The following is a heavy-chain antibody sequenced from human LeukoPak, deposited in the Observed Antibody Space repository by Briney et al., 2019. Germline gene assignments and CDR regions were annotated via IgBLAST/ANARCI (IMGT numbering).Heavy chain of an antibody. D-gene: IGHD3-3*01. CDR1: GGSISSYY. J-gene: IGHJ4*02. CDR3: ARGFWSGYYYWDY. V-gene: IGHV4-59*01. Sequence: PSETLSLTCTVSGGSISSYYWSWIRQPPGKGLEWIGYIYYSGSTNYNPSLKSRVTISVDMSKNQFSLKLSSVTAADTAMYYCARGFWSGYYYWDYWGQGTLVTVSS. CDR2: IYYSGST.